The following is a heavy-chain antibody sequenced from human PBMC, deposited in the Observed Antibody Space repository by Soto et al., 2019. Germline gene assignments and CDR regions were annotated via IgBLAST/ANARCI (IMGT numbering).Heavy chain of an antibody. Sequence: GESLKISCKGSGYSFTSYWIGWVRQMPGKGLEWMGIIYPGDSDTRYNPSFQGQVTISADKSISTAYLQWSSLKASDTAMYYCARAVGARRSSGWYYFDYWGQGTLVTVSS. J-gene: IGHJ4*02. CDR1: GYSFTSYW. D-gene: IGHD6-19*01. V-gene: IGHV5-51*01. CDR3: ARAVGARRSSGWYYFDY. CDR2: IYPGDSDT.